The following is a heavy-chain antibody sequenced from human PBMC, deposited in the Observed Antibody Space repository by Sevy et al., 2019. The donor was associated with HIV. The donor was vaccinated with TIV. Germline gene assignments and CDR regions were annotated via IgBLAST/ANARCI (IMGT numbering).Heavy chain of an antibody. CDR2: IWLTGAT. CDR3: ARGKHVSDYYGSFDY. D-gene: IGHD3-3*01. CDR1: GVTVSGNF. V-gene: IGHV3-53*01. J-gene: IGHJ4*02. Sequence: GGSLRLSCTVSGVTVSGNFISWVRQAPGKGLEWVSVIWLTGATYYADSVKGRFTISRDNSKNTVYLDMSSLRADDTAVYFCARGKHVSDYYGSFDYWGQGTLVTVSS.